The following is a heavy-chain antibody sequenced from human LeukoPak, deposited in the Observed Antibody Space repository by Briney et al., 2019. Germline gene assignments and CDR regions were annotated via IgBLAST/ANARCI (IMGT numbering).Heavy chain of an antibody. CDR2: MSPISGNT. D-gene: IGHD6-19*01. J-gene: IGHJ4*02. V-gene: IGHV1-8*03. CDR3: ARGVWGSSGWSLKEYYFDY. CDR1: GYTFTGYY. Sequence: GASVKVSCKASGYTFTGYYMHWVRQATGQGLEWIGWMSPISGNTGYAQKFQGRVTITRSTSISTAYMELSSLTSGDTAVYYCARGVWGSSGWSLKEYYFDYWGQGALVTVSS.